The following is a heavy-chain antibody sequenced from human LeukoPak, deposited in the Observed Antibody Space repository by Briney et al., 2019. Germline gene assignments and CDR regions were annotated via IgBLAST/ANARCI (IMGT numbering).Heavy chain of an antibody. D-gene: IGHD4-17*01. Sequence: PGGSLRLSCAASGFTFSSYSMNWVRQAPGKGLEWVSYISSSSSTIYYADSVKGRFTISRDNAKNSLYLQMNSLRAEDTAVYYCAKVGPTVTHVGFDYWGQGTLVTVSS. V-gene: IGHV3-48*01. J-gene: IGHJ4*02. CDR1: GFTFSSYS. CDR2: ISSSSSTI. CDR3: AKVGPTVTHVGFDY.